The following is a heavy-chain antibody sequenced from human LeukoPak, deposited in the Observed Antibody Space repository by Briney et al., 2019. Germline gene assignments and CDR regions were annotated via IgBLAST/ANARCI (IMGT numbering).Heavy chain of an antibody. D-gene: IGHD3-22*01. CDR1: GYTFTDYY. V-gene: IGHV1-2*02. Sequence: GASVKASCKASGYTFTDYYIHWVRQAPGQGLQWMGWINPNSGGTNYAQNFQGRVTMTRDTSISTAYMELRRLRSDDTAVYFCVRDSSDYFKPFDYWGQGTLVTVSS. CDR3: VRDSSDYFKPFDY. J-gene: IGHJ4*02. CDR2: INPNSGGT.